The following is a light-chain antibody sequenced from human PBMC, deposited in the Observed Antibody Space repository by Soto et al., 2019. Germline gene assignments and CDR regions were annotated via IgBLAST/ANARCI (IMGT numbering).Light chain of an antibody. V-gene: IGKV3-15*01. CDR1: QSVRSNY. CDR2: GAS. Sequence: EIVLTQSPGTLSLSPGEGATLSCRASQSVRSNYLAWYQQKPGKAPRLLIFGASARPTGIPARISGSGSGTEFTLTISSLRSEDFAVYFCQQYYSWPRTFGQGTKVDIK. CDR3: QQYYSWPRT. J-gene: IGKJ1*01.